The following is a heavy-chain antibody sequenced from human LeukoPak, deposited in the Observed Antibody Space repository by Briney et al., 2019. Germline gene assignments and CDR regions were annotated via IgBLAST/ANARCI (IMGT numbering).Heavy chain of an antibody. J-gene: IGHJ4*02. V-gene: IGHV1-46*01. CDR1: GYTFTNYY. CDR3: ARGSSGLDY. CDR2: ITASGGST. D-gene: IGHD6-19*01. Sequence: GASVKVSCKASGYTFTNYYMHWVRQAPGKGLEWMGIITASGGSTTYAQKFQGRVTMTRDTSTSTVYMEMSSLRSEDTAVYYCARGSSGLDYWGQGTLVTVSS.